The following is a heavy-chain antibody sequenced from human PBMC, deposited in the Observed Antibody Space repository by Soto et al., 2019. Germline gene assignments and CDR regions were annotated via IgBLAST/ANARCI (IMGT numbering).Heavy chain of an antibody. CDR1: GDSVSSNSAA. Sequence: SQTLSLTCAISGDSVSSNSAAWNWIRQSPSRGLEWLGRTYYRSKWYNDYAVSVKSRITINPDTSKNQFSLQLNSVTPEDTAVYYCARETGDLATTVTTELNYYYGMDVWGQGTTVTVPS. CDR3: ARETGDLATTVTTELNYYYGMDV. CDR2: TYYRSKWYN. J-gene: IGHJ6*02. D-gene: IGHD4-4*01. V-gene: IGHV6-1*01.